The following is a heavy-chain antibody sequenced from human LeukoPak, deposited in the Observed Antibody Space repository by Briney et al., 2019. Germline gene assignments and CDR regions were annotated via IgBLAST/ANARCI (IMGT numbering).Heavy chain of an antibody. CDR2: INWNGGSA. CDR1: GFTFDDYG. J-gene: IGHJ4*02. D-gene: IGHD1-26*01. CDR3: ARWPPYSGSYGDGY. Sequence: GGSLRLSCAASGFTFDDYGLSWFRQPPGRGLEGVSGINWNGGSAGYADSVKGRFTISRDNAMNSLYLQMNSLRAEDTALYYCARWPPYSGSYGDGYWGQGTLVTVSS. V-gene: IGHV3-20*04.